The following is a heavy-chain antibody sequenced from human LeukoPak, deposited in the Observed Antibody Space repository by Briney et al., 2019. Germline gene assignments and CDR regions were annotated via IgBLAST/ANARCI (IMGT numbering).Heavy chain of an antibody. J-gene: IGHJ6*03. D-gene: IGHD3-16*01. CDR1: GGSFSGYY. V-gene: IGHV4-34*01. CDR2: INHSGST. Sequence: SETLSLTCAVYGGSFSGYYWSWIRQPPGKGLEWIGEINHSGSTNYNPSLKSRVTISVDTSKNQFSLKLSSVTAAATAVYYCARFGRRRDMFMIGDNYYMDVWGKGTTVTVSS. CDR3: ARFGRRRDMFMIGDNYYMDV.